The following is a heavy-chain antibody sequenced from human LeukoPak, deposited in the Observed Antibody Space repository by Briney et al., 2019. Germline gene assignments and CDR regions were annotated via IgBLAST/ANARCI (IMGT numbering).Heavy chain of an antibody. J-gene: IGHJ4*02. CDR2: ISFDGSNK. CDR1: GFIFSSYA. CDR3: AKDRGVVVPAANDL. D-gene: IGHD2-2*01. V-gene: IGHV3-30-3*01. Sequence: PGRSLRLSCAASGFIFSSYAMHWVRQAPGKGLEWVAVISFDGSNKYYADSVKGRFTISRDNSKNTLYLQMNSLRAEDTAVYYCAKDRGVVVPAANDLWGQGTLVTVSS.